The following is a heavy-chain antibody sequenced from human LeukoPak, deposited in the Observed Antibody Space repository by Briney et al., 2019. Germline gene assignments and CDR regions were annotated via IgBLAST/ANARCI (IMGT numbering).Heavy chain of an antibody. Sequence: ASVKVSCKASGYTFTDYYMHWVRQAPGPGLEWMGWINPNSGGTNSAQKFQVRVTMTTDTSISTAYMEVSRLRSDDTAVYYCARVRIGQQLDKYYYYAMDVWGKGTTVTVSS. V-gene: IGHV1-2*02. CDR2: INPNSGGT. J-gene: IGHJ6*04. CDR3: ARVRIGQQLDKYYYYAMDV. CDR1: GYTFTDYY. D-gene: IGHD6-13*01.